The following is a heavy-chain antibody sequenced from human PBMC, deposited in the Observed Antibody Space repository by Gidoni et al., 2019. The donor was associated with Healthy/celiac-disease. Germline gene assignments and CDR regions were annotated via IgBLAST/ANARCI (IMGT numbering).Heavy chain of an antibody. J-gene: IGHJ4*02. Sequence: QVTLKESGPVLVKPTETLTLTCTVPGFSLSNARMGVSWIRQPPGKALEWLAHIFSHDEKSYSTSLKSRLTISKDTSKIQVVLTMTNMDPVDTATYYCARIYFNALANHGVDYWGQGTLVTVSS. CDR2: IFSHDEK. V-gene: IGHV2-26*01. D-gene: IGHD1-1*01. CDR3: ARIYFNALANHGVDY. CDR1: GFSLSNARMG.